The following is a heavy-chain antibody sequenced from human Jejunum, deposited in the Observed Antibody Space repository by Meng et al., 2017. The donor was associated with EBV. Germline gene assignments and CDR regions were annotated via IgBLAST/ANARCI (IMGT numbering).Heavy chain of an antibody. Sequence: EVQLVESGGXLVKPGESLRLSCVASGFTFNIHSMTWVRQAPGKGPEWVSSIGTSRAYCADSVKGRFTTSRDFSKNSLHLQMSSLRDDDTAIYYCARDGCSSPGCYQDFWGEGTLVTVSS. J-gene: IGHJ4*02. CDR2: IGTSRA. V-gene: IGHV3-21*01. D-gene: IGHD2-2*01. CDR3: ARDGCSSPGCYQDF. CDR1: GFTFNIHS.